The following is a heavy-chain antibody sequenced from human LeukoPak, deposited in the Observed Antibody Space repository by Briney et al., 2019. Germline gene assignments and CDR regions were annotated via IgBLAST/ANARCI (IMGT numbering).Heavy chain of an antibody. D-gene: IGHD3-3*01. CDR1: GYTFTSYD. CDR3: AILPNYDFWSGYYTWSY. J-gene: IGHJ4*02. V-gene: IGHV1-8*01. Sequence: ASVKVSCKASGYTFTSYDINWVRQATGQGLEWMGWMNPNSGNTGYAQKFQGRVTMTEDTSTDTAYMELSSLRSEDTAVYYCAILPNYDFWSGYYTWSYWGQGTLVTVSS. CDR2: MNPNSGNT.